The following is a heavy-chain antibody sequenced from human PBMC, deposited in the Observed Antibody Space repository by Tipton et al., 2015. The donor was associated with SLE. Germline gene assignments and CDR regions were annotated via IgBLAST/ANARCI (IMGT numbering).Heavy chain of an antibody. D-gene: IGHD6-19*01. CDR1: DGSISGNF. Sequence: LRLSCTVSDGSISGNFWSWIRQPPGKGLEWIGYIYYSGNTNYNPSLKSRVTMSVDTSKNQFSLRLSSVTAADTAVYYCARDRVPYSSGCFDIWGQGTMVTVSS. J-gene: IGHJ3*02. CDR3: ARDRVPYSSGCFDI. V-gene: IGHV4-59*01. CDR2: IYYSGNT.